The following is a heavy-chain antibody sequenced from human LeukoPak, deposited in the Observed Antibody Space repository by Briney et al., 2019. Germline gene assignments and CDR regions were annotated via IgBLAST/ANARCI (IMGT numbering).Heavy chain of an antibody. CDR2: IYYSGST. V-gene: IGHV4-59*02. D-gene: IGHD2-21*02. CDR1: GGSVTTYF. J-gene: IGHJ4*02. CDR3: ARNAGDI. Sequence: SETLSLTCSVSGGSVTTYFWSWIRQPPGKGLEWIAYIYYSGSTNYNPSLKSRVSISVDSPKNQFSLKLRSVTAADTAVYYCARNAGDIWGQGTLVTVSS.